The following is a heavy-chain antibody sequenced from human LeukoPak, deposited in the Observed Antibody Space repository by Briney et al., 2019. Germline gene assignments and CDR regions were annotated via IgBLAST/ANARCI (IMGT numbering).Heavy chain of an antibody. J-gene: IGHJ6*02. D-gene: IGHD3-3*01. V-gene: IGHV1-2*06. CDR1: GYTFTGYY. CDR2: INPNSGGT. Sequence: GASVKVSCKASGYTFTGYYIHWVRQAPGQGLEWMGRINPNSGGTSYAQKFQGRVTMTRDTSTSTVYMELSSLRSEDTAVYYCARGTADFWSGYVYYYGMDVWGQGTTVTVSS. CDR3: ARGTADFWSGYVYYYGMDV.